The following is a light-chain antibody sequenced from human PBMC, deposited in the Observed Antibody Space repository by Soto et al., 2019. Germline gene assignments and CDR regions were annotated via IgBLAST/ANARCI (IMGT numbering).Light chain of an antibody. CDR3: CSYAGDRGV. CDR2: EVN. J-gene: IGLJ2*01. CDR1: NSDVGRYNL. V-gene: IGLV2-23*02. Sequence: QSALTQPASVSGSPGQSITISCTGTNSDVGRYNLVSWYQQHPGKAPKIIIYEVNRRPSGVCDRFSGSKSGNTASLTISGLQAEDEADYYCCSYAGDRGVLGGGTKLTVL.